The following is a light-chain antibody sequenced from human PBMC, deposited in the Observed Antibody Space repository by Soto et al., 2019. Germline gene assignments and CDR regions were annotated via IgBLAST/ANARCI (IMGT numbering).Light chain of an antibody. V-gene: IGLV2-14*01. J-gene: IGLJ1*01. Sequence: QSALTQPASVSGSPGQSITISCTGTSSDVGTYNHVSWYQQHPGKAPQLIIYEVSNRPSGLSNRFSASKSGNTASLTISGLQAEYEADYYCCSYTTCSTLVFGTGTKLTVL. CDR3: CSYTTCSTLV. CDR2: EVS. CDR1: SSDVGTYNH.